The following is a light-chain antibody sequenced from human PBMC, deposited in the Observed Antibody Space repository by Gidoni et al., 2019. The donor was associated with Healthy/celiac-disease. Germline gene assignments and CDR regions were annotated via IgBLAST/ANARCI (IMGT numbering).Light chain of an antibody. V-gene: IGKV3-11*01. CDR2: DAS. CDR1: QSVSSY. Sequence: EMVLTPSPATLSLSPGERATLSCRASQSVSSYLAWYQQKPGQAPRLLIYDASNRATGIPARFSGSGSGTDFTLTISSLEPEDFAVYYCQQRSNWRFTFGPGTKVDIK. J-gene: IGKJ3*01. CDR3: QQRSNWRFT.